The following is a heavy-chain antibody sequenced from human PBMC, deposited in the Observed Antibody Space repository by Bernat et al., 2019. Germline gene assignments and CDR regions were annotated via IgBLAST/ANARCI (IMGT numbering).Heavy chain of an antibody. J-gene: IGHJ4*02. D-gene: IGHD1-26*01. Sequence: QITLKESGPTLVKPTQTLTLTCTFSGFSLSTSRVGVGWIRQPPGKALEWLALIYWDDDKRYSPSLKSRLTITKDTSKNQVVLTMTNMDPVDTATYYCAHRGIVCYFDYWGQGTLVTVSS. V-gene: IGHV2-5*02. CDR1: GFSLSTSRVG. CDR2: IYWDDDK. CDR3: AHRGIVCYFDY.